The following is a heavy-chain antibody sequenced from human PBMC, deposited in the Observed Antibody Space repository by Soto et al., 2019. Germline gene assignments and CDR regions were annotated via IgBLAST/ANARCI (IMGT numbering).Heavy chain of an antibody. CDR2: ISGSGGST. J-gene: IGHJ5*02. D-gene: IGHD6-13*01. CDR3: AKIFVAAAGTLGWFDP. Sequence: EVQLLESGGGLVQPGGSLRLSCAASGFTFSSYAMSWVRQAPGKGLEWVSAISGSGGSTYYADSVKGRFTISRDNSKNTLYLQMNSLRAEDTAVYYCAKIFVAAAGTLGWFDPWGQGTLVTVSS. CDR1: GFTFSSYA. V-gene: IGHV3-23*01.